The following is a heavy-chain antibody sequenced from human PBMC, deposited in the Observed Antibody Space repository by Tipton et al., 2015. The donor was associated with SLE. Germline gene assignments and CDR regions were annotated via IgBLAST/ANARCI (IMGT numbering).Heavy chain of an antibody. CDR2: FYYSGST. CDR3: ARVWSGYSSSYFDL. CDR1: GGPTTTYY. Sequence: TLSLTCAVSGGPTTTYYWGWIRQSPGKGLEWIGYFYYSGSTKYNPSLKSRVTMSVDTSKNHFSVKLSSVTAADTAIYYCARVWSGYSSSYFDLWCRGTLVTVSS. D-gene: IGHD3-3*01. V-gene: IGHV4-59*01. J-gene: IGHJ2*01.